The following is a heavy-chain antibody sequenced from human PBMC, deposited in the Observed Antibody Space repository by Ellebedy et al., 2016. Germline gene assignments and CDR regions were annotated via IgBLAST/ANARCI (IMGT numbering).Heavy chain of an antibody. CDR1: GDFFSNYY. CDR2: IIHSGDT. V-gene: IGHV4-34*12. Sequence: SETLSLTCTVYGDFFSNYYWTWIRQPPGKGLEWIGEIIHSGDTNYNPSLRSRVTMSVDTSNNVISLKLTSVTAADTAVYYCARDYGGYNDYWGQGTLVTVSS. CDR3: ARDYGGYNDY. D-gene: IGHD4/OR15-4a*01. J-gene: IGHJ4*02.